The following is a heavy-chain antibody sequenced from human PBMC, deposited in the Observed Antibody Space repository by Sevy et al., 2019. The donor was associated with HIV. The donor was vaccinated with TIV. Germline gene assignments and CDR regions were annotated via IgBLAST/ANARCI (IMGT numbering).Heavy chain of an antibody. CDR1: GDTFSSYA. CDR3: ARVDPGDSSSWEFDY. CDR2: IIPIFGTA. V-gene: IGHV1-69*13. Sequence: ASVKVSCKASGDTFSSYAISWVRQAPGQGLEWMGGIIPIFGTANYAQKFQGRVTITADESTSTAYMELSSLRSEDTAVYYCARVDPGDSSSWEFDYWGQGTLVTVSS. D-gene: IGHD6-13*01. J-gene: IGHJ4*02.